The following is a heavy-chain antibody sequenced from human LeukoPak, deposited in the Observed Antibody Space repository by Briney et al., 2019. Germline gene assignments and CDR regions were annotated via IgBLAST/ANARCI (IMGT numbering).Heavy chain of an antibody. CDR1: GFTFSSYA. D-gene: IGHD1-26*01. Sequence: GGSLRLSCAASGFTFSSYAMSWVRQAPGKGLEWVSAISGSGGSTYYADSVKGRFTISRDNSKNTLYLQMDSLRAEDTAVYYCARDPYSGSYGNYYYYFMDVWGKGTTVTISS. J-gene: IGHJ6*03. V-gene: IGHV3-23*01. CDR3: ARDPYSGSYGNYYYYFMDV. CDR2: ISGSGGST.